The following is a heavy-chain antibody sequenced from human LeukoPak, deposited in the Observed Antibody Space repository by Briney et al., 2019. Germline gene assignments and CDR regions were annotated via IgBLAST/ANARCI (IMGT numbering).Heavy chain of an antibody. CDR1: GFTFSDYY. Sequence: GGSLRLSCAASGFTFSDYYMSWIRQAPGKGLEWVAVISYDGSNKYYADSVKGRFTISRDNSKNTLYLQMNSLRAEDTAVYYCAKMDTGYSSGFDYWGQGTLVTVSS. V-gene: IGHV3-30*18. J-gene: IGHJ4*02. CDR2: ISYDGSNK. CDR3: AKMDTGYSSGFDY. D-gene: IGHD6-19*01.